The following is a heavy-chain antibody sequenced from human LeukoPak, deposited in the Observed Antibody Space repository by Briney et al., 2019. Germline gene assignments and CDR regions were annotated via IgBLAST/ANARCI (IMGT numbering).Heavy chain of an antibody. CDR3: AKDRSSLDY. CDR1: GFTFSSHD. V-gene: IGHV3-30-3*01. J-gene: IGHJ4*02. Sequence: QPGGSLRLSCAASGFTFSSHDMYWVRQAPGRGLEWVAVISYDGHNKYYADSVRGRFTISRDNSKNTLYLQMNSLRAEDTAVYYCAKDRSSLDYWGQGTLVTVSS. CDR2: ISYDGHNK. D-gene: IGHD6-19*01.